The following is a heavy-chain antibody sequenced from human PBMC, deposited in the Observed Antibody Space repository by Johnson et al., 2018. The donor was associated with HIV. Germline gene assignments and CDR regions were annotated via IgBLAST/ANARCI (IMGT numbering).Heavy chain of an antibody. Sequence: QVQLVESGGGVVQPGRSLRLSCAASGFTFSSYAMHWVRQAPGKGLEWVAVISYDGSNKYYADSVKGRFTISRDNSKNTLYLQMNSLRAEDTAVYYCARGEGKTWIQLWWVLDACDTWGQGTMVTVSS. CDR3: ARGEGKTWIQLWWVLDACDT. D-gene: IGHD5-18*01. J-gene: IGHJ3*02. CDR2: ISYDGSNK. CDR1: GFTFSSYA. V-gene: IGHV3-30*04.